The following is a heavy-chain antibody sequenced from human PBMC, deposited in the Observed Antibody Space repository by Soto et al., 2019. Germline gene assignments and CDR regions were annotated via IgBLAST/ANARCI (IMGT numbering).Heavy chain of an antibody. V-gene: IGHV3-66*01. CDR1: GFTVSSNY. Sequence: EVQLVESGGGLVQPGGSLRLSCAASGFTVSSNYMSWVRQAPGKGLECVSVIYSGGSTYYADSVKGRFTISRDNSKNTLYLQMNSLRAEDTAVYYCASLGDDNAFDIWGQGTMFTVSS. J-gene: IGHJ3*02. CDR3: ASLGDDNAFDI. CDR2: IYSGGST. D-gene: IGHD2-21*02.